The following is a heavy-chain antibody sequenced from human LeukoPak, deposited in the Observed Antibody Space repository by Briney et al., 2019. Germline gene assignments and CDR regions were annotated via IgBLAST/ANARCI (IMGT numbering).Heavy chain of an antibody. D-gene: IGHD3-9*01. CDR2: INSDGIRT. Sequence: GGSLRLSCAASGFTFNSFWMYWVRQVPGKGLLWVARINSDGIRTSHADSVQGRFTISRDNANNTLYLQMNSLRAEDTAVYYCASDTISSNYYYYMDVWGKGTTVTISS. V-gene: IGHV3-74*01. CDR1: GFTFNSFW. J-gene: IGHJ6*03. CDR3: ASDTISSNYYYYMDV.